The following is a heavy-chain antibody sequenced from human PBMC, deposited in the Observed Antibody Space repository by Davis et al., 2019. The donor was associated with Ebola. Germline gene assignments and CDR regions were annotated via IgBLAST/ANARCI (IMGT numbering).Heavy chain of an antibody. CDR3: AREADYDILTGYFDY. D-gene: IGHD3-9*01. V-gene: IGHV3-48*03. J-gene: IGHJ4*02. CDR1: GFTFSSYE. CDR2: ISSSGSTI. Sequence: PGGSLRLSCAASGFTFSSYEMNWVRQAPGKGLEWVSYISSSGSTIYYADSVKGRFTISRDNSKNTLYLQMNSLRAEDTAVYYCAREADYDILTGYFDYWGQGTLVTVSS.